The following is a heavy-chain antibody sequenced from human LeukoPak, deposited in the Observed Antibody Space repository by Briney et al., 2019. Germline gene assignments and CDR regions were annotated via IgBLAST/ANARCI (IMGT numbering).Heavy chain of an antibody. Sequence: GSLRLSCAASAFTFSSYAMSWVRQAPGKGLEWIGSIYYSGSTYYNPSLKSRVTISVDTSKNQFSLKLSSVTAADTAVYYCARDYYYYYYMDVWGKGTTVTVSS. J-gene: IGHJ6*03. V-gene: IGHV4-39*07. CDR3: ARDYYYYYYMDV. CDR1: AFTFSSYA. CDR2: IYYSGST.